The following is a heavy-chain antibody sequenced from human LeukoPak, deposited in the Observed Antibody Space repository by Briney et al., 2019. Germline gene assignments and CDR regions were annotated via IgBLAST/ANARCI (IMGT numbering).Heavy chain of an antibody. V-gene: IGHV3-30*03. CDR1: GFTFSSYG. CDR2: ISYDGSNK. J-gene: IGHJ4*02. D-gene: IGHD3-22*01. Sequence: GGSLRLSCAASGFTFSSYGMHWVRQAPGKGLEWVAVISYDGSNKYYADSVKGRFTISRDNSKNTLYLQMNSPRAEDTAVYYCGGTFDSSGSSFDYWGQGTLVTVSS. CDR3: GGTFDSSGSSFDY.